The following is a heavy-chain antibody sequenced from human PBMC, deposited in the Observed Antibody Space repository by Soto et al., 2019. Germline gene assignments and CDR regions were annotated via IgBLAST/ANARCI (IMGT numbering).Heavy chain of an antibody. CDR3: ARDNRGDRKLSYDILTAYTQGFDP. Sequence: PSETLSLTCTVSGGSISSYYWSWIRQPPGKGLEWIGYIYYSGSTNYNPSLKSRVTISVDTSKNQFSLKLSSVTAADTAVYYCARDNRGDRKLSYDILTAYTQGFDPWGQGTLVTVSS. J-gene: IGHJ5*02. V-gene: IGHV4-59*01. CDR1: GGSISSYY. D-gene: IGHD3-9*01. CDR2: IYYSGST.